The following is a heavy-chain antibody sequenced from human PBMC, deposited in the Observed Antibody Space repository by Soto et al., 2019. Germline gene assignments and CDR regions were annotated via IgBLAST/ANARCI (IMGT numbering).Heavy chain of an antibody. Sequence: QVQLVQSGAEVKKPGSSVKVSCKASGGTFSSYAISWVRQAPGQGLEWMGGIIPIFGTANYAQKFQGRVTITADESTRTAYMELSSLRSEDTAVYYCARETRSLARGVNWFDPWGQGALVTVSS. CDR2: IIPIFGTA. J-gene: IGHJ5*02. CDR1: GGTFSSYA. CDR3: ARETRSLARGVNWFDP. V-gene: IGHV1-69*01. D-gene: IGHD3-10*01.